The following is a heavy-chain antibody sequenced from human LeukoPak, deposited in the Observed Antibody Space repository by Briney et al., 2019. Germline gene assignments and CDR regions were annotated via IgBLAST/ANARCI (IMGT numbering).Heavy chain of an antibody. CDR2: IYTSGST. CDR3: ASSSWPLAFDY. D-gene: IGHD6-13*01. J-gene: IGHJ4*02. V-gene: IGHV4-4*09. Sequence: KPSETLSLTCTVSGGSISSYYWSWIRQPPGKGLEWIGYIYTSGSTNYNPSLKSRVTISVDTSKNQFSLKLSSVTAADTAVYHCASSSWPLAFDYWGQGTLVTVSS. CDR1: GGSISSYY.